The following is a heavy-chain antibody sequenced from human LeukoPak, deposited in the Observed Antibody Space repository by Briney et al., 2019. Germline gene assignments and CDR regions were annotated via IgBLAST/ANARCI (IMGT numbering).Heavy chain of an antibody. J-gene: IGHJ4*02. V-gene: IGHV1-69*05. D-gene: IGHD4-17*01. CDR1: GGTFSSYA. CDR3: ARGNGDYELNYFDY. CDR2: IIPIFGTA. Sequence: GASVKVSCKASGGTFSSYAISWVRQAPGQGLEWMGGIIPIFGTANYAQKFQGRVTITTDESTSTAYMELSSLRSEDTAVYYCARGNGDYELNYFDYWGQGTLVTVSS.